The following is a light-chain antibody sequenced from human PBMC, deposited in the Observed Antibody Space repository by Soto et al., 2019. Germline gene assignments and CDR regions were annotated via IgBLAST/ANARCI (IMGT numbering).Light chain of an antibody. V-gene: IGKV3-15*01. CDR3: QQHNNWPPYT. Sequence: EIVMTQSPATLSVSPGERATLSCRASQSVSNRLAWYQQKSGQAPRLLIYGASTGATGIPARFSGSGSGTEFTLTISSLQSEDSAIYFCQQHNNWPPYTFGQGTKLEI. J-gene: IGKJ2*01. CDR2: GAS. CDR1: QSVSNR.